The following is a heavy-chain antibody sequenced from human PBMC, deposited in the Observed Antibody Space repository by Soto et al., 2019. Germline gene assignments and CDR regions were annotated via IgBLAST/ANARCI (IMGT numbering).Heavy chain of an antibody. CDR1: GFTFSSYP. J-gene: IGHJ6*02. D-gene: IGHD3-16*01. V-gene: IGHV3-30-3*01. Sequence: QMQLVESGGGVVQPGRSLRLSCAASGFTFSSYPMHWVRQAPGKGLEWVAVISFDGSKKYYADSVKGRFFISKDNSKYILSLKRNRMRGGGSAGYCCARLPVRLEAGIYLYTVDGRDAVSDADVWCQGTAVTVSS. CDR3: ARLPVRLEAGIYLYTVDGRDAVSDADV. CDR2: ISFDGSKK.